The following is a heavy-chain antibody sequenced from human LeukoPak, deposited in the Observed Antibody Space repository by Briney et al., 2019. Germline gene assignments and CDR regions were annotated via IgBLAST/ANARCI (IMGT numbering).Heavy chain of an antibody. CDR1: RFTFSVFE. D-gene: IGHD3-22*01. J-gene: IGHJ3*02. CDR3: ARESGYYYEDAFDI. V-gene: IGHV3-48*03. CDR2: ISSSGSTI. Sequence: GGSLRLSCAASRFTFSVFEMKWVRQAPGKGLEWVSYISSSGSTIYYADSVKGRFTISRDNAKNSLYLQMNSLRAEDTAVYYCARESGYYYEDAFDIWGQGTMVTVSS.